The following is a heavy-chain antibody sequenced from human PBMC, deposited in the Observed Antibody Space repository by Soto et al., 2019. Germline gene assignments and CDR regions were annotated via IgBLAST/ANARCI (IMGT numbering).Heavy chain of an antibody. D-gene: IGHD7-27*01. J-gene: IGHJ6*02. CDR3: ACLTVVNDSYVMDV. CDR1: GYTFSNYY. Sequence: ASVKVSCKASGYTFSNYYMHWVRQAPGQGLEWMGWINPNSGGTNYAQKFQGRVTMTADTSISTAYMEVSRLRSDDTAVFYCACLTVVNDSYVMDVWGQGTTVTVSS. CDR2: INPNSGGT. V-gene: IGHV1-2*02.